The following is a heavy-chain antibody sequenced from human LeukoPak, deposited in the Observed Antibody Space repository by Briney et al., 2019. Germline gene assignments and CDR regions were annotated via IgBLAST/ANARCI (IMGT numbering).Heavy chain of an antibody. Sequence: PSETLSLTCTVSGGSISSYYWSWIRQPPGKGLEWIRYIYYSGSTNYNPSLKSRVTISVDTSKNQFSLKLSSVTAADTAVYYCARAGYSYGTGIDYYYGMDVWGQGTTVTVS. J-gene: IGHJ6*02. V-gene: IGHV4-59*01. CDR2: IYYSGST. CDR1: GGSISSYY. D-gene: IGHD5-18*01. CDR3: ARAGYSYGTGIDYYYGMDV.